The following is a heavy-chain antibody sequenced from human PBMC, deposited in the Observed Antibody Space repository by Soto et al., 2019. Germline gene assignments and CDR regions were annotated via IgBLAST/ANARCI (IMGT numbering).Heavy chain of an antibody. D-gene: IGHD2-21*02. CDR3: ARDVCGGDCYYFDY. CDR1: GFTFSSYG. V-gene: IGHV3-33*01. CDR2: IWYDGSNK. Sequence: QVQLVESGGGVVQPGRSLRLSCAASGFTFSSYGMHWVRQAPGKGLEWVAVIWYDGSNKYYADSVKGRLTISRDNSKNTLYLQMNSVRAQDTVVYYCARDVCGGDCYYFDYWGQGTLVTVSS. J-gene: IGHJ4*02.